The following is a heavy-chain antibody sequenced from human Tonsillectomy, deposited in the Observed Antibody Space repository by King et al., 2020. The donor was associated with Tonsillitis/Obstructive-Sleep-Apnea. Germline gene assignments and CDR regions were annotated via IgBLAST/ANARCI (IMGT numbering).Heavy chain of an antibody. CDR1: GGPISSYY. V-gene: IGHV4-59*01. CDR2: IYYSGST. Sequence: VQLQESGPGLVKPSETLSLTCTVSGGPISSYYWSWIRQPPGKGLEWIGSIYYSGSTNYNPSLKSRVTISVDTSKNQFSLKLSSVTAADTAVYYCARGGIRHFDYWGQGTLVTVSS. CDR3: ARGGIRHFDY. J-gene: IGHJ4*02. D-gene: IGHD1-14*01.